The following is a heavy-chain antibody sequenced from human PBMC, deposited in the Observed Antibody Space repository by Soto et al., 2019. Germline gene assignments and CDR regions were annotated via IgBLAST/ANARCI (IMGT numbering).Heavy chain of an antibody. CDR3: AXQSPTPGYYDFSYGMDV. CDR1: GYIFTLYW. V-gene: IGHV5-51*01. Sequence: PGESLKISCKASGYIFTLYWIGWVRQMPGKGLEWMGIIYPGDSDTRYSPSFQGQVTISADKSISTASLQWSSLKASDTAVYYCAXQSPTPGYYDFSYGMDVWGQGTTVTVSS. D-gene: IGHD4-17*01. J-gene: IGHJ6*02. CDR2: IYPGDSDT.